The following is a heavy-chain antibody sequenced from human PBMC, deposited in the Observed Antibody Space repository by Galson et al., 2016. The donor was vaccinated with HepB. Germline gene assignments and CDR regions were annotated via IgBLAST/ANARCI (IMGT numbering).Heavy chain of an antibody. CDR1: GFTFSSYA. CDR2: ISYDGSKQ. J-gene: IGHJ4*02. CDR3: AREAADDFDTSGYFDY. Sequence: SLRLSCAASGFTFSSYAMNWVRQAPGKGLEWLAVISYDGSKQYYADSVKGRFTISRDNSKSTLFLQMNGLRVDDTALYYCAREAADDFDTSGYFDYWGQGTLVTVSS. D-gene: IGHD6-25*01. V-gene: IGHV3-30*04.